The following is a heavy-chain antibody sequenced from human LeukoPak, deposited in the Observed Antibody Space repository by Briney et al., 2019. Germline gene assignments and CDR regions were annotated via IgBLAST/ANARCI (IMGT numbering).Heavy chain of an antibody. D-gene: IGHD4-17*01. Sequence: GGSLRLSCTASGFTFSSYEMNWVRQAPGKGLEWVSYISSSGSTIYYADSVKGRFTISRDNAKNSLYLQMNSLRAEDTALYYCAKVQTTVTTLDYWGQGTLVTVSS. CDR3: AKVQTTVTTLDY. CDR1: GFTFSSYE. CDR2: ISSSGSTI. V-gene: IGHV3-48*03. J-gene: IGHJ4*02.